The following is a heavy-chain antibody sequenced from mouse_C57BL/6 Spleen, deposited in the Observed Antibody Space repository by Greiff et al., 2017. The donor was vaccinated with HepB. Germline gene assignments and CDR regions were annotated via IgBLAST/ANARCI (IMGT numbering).Heavy chain of an antibody. V-gene: IGHV14-1*01. CDR2: IDPEDGDT. J-gene: IGHJ4*01. Sequence: VQLQQSGAELVRPGASVKLSCTASGFNIKDYYMHWVKQRPEQGLEWIGRIDPEDGDTEYAPKFQGKATMTADTSSNTAYLQLSSLTSEDTAVYYCTTDSKVGDRAMDYWGQGTSVTVSS. CDR3: TTDSKVGDRAMDY. D-gene: IGHD1-3*01. CDR1: GFNIKDYY.